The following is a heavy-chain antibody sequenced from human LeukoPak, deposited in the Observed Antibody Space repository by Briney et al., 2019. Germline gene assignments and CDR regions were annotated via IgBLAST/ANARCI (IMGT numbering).Heavy chain of an antibody. J-gene: IGHJ4*02. CDR1: GGTFSSYT. CDR3: ARDSAYSSGPDY. D-gene: IGHD6-19*01. V-gene: IGHV1-69*04. CDR2: IIPILGIA. Sequence: ASVKVSCKASGGTFSSYTISWVRQAPGQGLEWMGRIIPILGIANYAQKFQGRVTITADKSTSTAYMELSSLRSEDTAVYYCARDSAYSSGPDYWGRGTLVTVSS.